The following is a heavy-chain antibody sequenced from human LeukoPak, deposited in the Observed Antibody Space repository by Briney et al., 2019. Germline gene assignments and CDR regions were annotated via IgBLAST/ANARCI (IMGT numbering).Heavy chain of an antibody. J-gene: IGHJ5*02. CDR1: GGSISSSSYY. D-gene: IGHD6-13*01. Sequence: SETLSLTCTVSGGSISSSSYYWGWIRQPPGKGLEWIGSIYYSGSTYYNPSLKSRVTISVDTSKNQFSLKLSSVTAADTAVYYCARGIAAARSGFWFDPWGQGTLVTVSS. CDR3: ARGIAAARSGFWFDP. V-gene: IGHV4-39*01. CDR2: IYYSGST.